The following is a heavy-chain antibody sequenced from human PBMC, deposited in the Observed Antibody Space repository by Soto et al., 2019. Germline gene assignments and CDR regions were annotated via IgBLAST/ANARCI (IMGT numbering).Heavy chain of an antibody. D-gene: IGHD3-9*01. CDR1: GYTFPSYG. J-gene: IGHJ6*02. Sequence: ASVKVSCKASGYTFPSYGISWVRQAPGQGLEWMGWISAYNGNTNYAQKLQGRVTMTTDTSTSTAYMELRSLRSDDTAVYYCARYLGDLTGYYRDYYYYGMDVWGQGTTVTVSS. CDR2: ISAYNGNT. CDR3: ARYLGDLTGYYRDYYYYGMDV. V-gene: IGHV1-18*01.